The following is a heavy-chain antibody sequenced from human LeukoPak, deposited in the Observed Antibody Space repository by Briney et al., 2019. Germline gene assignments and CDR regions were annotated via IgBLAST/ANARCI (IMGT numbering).Heavy chain of an antibody. CDR3: ARDRVNSGSYYRDAFDI. J-gene: IGHJ3*02. V-gene: IGHV4-4*02. CDR2: IYHSGST. D-gene: IGHD1-26*01. CDR1: GGSISSSNW. Sequence: PSETLSLTCAVSGGSISSSNWWSWVRQPPGKGLEWIGEIYHSGSTNYNPSLKSRVTISVDKSKNQFSLKLSSVTAADTAVYYCARDRVNSGSYYRDAFDIWGQGTMVTVSS.